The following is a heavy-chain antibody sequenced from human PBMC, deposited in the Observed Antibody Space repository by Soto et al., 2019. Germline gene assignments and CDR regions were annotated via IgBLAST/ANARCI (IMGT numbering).Heavy chain of an antibody. D-gene: IGHD3-22*01. V-gene: IGHV3-33*01. CDR3: ARAPYYYDSSGYYPSQFDY. CDR1: GFTFSSYG. CDR2: IWYDGSNK. Sequence: PGGSLRLSCAASGFTFSSYGMHWVRQAPGKGLEWVAVIWYDGSNKYYADSVKGRFTISRDNSKNTLYLQMNSLRAEDTAVYYCARAPYYYDSSGYYPSQFDYWGQGTLVTVSS. J-gene: IGHJ4*02.